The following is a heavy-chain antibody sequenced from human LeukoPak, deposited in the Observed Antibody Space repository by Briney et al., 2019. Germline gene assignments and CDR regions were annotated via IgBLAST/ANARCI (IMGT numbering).Heavy chain of an antibody. CDR2: ISDSGGFT. J-gene: IGHJ6*04. CDR1: GFTFSNHA. Sequence: GGSLRLSCAASGFTFSNHAMSWVRQAPGKGLEWVSAISDSGGFTYYVDSVKGRFTISRDNSKKTLHLQMNGLRAEDTALYYCAKEDLYDGMDVWGKGTTVTVSS. V-gene: IGHV3-23*01. CDR3: AKEDLYDGMDV.